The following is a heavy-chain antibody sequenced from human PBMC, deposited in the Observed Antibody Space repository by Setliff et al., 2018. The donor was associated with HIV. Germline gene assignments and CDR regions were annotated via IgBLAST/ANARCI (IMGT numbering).Heavy chain of an antibody. J-gene: IGHJ5*02. D-gene: IGHD3-3*01. CDR3: ARVLLITNAVYGVVSNRFDP. CDR2: ISSSGSTI. Sequence: LRLSCAASGFTFSSYEMNWVRQAPGKGLEWVSYISSSGSTIYYADSVKGRFTISRDNAKNSLYLQMNSLRAEDTAVYYCARVLLITNAVYGVVSNRFDPWGRGSQVTVSS. V-gene: IGHV3-48*03. CDR1: GFTFSSYE.